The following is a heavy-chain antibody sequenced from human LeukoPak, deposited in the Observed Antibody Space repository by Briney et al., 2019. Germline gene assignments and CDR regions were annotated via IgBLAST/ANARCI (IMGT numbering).Heavy chain of an antibody. CDR2: ISYDGSNK. D-gene: IGHD3-10*01. J-gene: IGHJ4*02. V-gene: IGHV3-30*18. Sequence: ERSLRLSCAASGFTFSSYGIHWVRQAPGKGLEWVAVISYDGSNKYYADSVKGRFTISRDNSKNTLYLQMNSLRTEDTAVYYCVKDEAMVRGVITFYYFDYWGQGTLVTVSS. CDR3: VKDEAMVRGVITFYYFDY. CDR1: GFTFSSYG.